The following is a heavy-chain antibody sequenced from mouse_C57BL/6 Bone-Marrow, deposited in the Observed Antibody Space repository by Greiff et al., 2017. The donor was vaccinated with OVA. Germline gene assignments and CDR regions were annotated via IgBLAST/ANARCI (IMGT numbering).Heavy chain of an antibody. V-gene: IGHV1-26*01. CDR1: GYTFTDYY. CDR3: AREMAAVATGGAMDY. D-gene: IGHD1-1*01. Sequence: VQLQQSGPELVKPGASVKISCKASGYTFTDYYMNWVKQSHGKSLEWIGDINPNNGGTSYNQKFKGKATLTVDKSSSTAYMELRSLTSEDSAVYDCAREMAAVATGGAMDYWGQGTSVTVSS. J-gene: IGHJ4*01. CDR2: INPNNGGT.